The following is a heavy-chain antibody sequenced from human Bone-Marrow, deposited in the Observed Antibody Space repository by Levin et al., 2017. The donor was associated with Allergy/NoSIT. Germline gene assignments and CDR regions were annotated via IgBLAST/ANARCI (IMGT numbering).Heavy chain of an antibody. Sequence: PGGSLRLSCAASGFAFRDYHMNWVRQAPGRGLEWVSFISNGGTIIQYADTVKGRFTISRDNAKNSLSLQMSNLRAEDTAVYYCARISETSERHWGQGTLVTVSS. CDR1: GFAFRDYH. D-gene: IGHD1-26*01. CDR3: ARISETSERH. J-gene: IGHJ4*02. V-gene: IGHV3-48*01. CDR2: ISNGGTII.